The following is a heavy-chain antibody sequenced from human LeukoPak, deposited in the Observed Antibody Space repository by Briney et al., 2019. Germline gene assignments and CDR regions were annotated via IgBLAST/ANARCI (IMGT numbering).Heavy chain of an antibody. Sequence: GGSLRLSCAASGFTFSSYSMNWVRQAPGKGLEWVSSISSSSSYIYYADSVKGRFTISRDNAKNSLYLHMNSLRAEDTAVYYCARDDGPAGYGDAFDIWGQGTMVTVSS. V-gene: IGHV3-21*01. CDR1: GFTFSSYS. CDR2: ISSSSSYI. J-gene: IGHJ3*02. D-gene: IGHD5-18*01. CDR3: ARDDGPAGYGDAFDI.